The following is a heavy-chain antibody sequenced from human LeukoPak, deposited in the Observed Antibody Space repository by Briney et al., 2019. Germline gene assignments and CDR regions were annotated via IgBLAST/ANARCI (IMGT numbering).Heavy chain of an antibody. CDR3: ARDMWELPSDYYYDF. V-gene: IGHV1-2*06. Sequence: ASVKVSCKASGYTFTGHYLNWLRQAPGRGLEWMGRINPNSGDTKYADKFLGGVIMTRDTSTSTAYLELNGLRSDDTASYYCARDMWELPSDYYYDFWGQGTLVTVSS. CDR2: INPNSGDT. D-gene: IGHD1-26*01. J-gene: IGHJ4*02. CDR1: GYTFTGHY.